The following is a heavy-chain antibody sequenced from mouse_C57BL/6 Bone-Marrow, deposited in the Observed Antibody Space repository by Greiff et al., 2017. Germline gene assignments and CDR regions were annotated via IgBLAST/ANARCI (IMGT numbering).Heavy chain of an antibody. CDR1: GFSFNTYA. CDR3: VSLYGNYDWDVGYYAMDY. D-gene: IGHD2-1*01. J-gene: IGHJ4*01. CDR2: IRSKSNNYAT. V-gene: IGHV10-1*01. Sequence: EADGGLVQPKGSLKLSCAASGFSFNTYAMNWVRQAPGTGLEWVARIRSKSNNYATYYADSVKDRFTISRDDSESMLYLQMNNLKTEDTAMYYCVSLYGNYDWDVGYYAMDYWGQGTSVTVSS.